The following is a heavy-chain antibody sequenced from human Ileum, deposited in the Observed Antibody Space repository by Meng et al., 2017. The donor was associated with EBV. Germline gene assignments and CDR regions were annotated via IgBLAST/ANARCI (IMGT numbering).Heavy chain of an antibody. CDR3: GRDQGRELINH. CDR1: WAYTSSDIW. D-gene: IGHD1-7*01. CDR2: VYHRGDT. V-gene: IGHV4-4*02. J-gene: IGHJ4*02. Sequence: LQESGRRLVKPSGTPSLTCTVSWAYTSSDIWWSWVRQPPGKGLEWIGEVYHRGDTNYNPSLKSRVDISVDKSKNQFYLSLFSVTAADTAVYYCGRDQGRELINHWGQGTLVTVSS.